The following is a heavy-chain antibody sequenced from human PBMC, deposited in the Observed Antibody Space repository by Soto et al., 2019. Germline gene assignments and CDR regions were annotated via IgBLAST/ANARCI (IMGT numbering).Heavy chain of an antibody. Sequence: SETLSLTCTVSGDSISNYYWSWIRQPPGKGLEWIGYIYYSASTNYNPSLKSRDTISVDTSKNHLSLNLSSVTAADTAVYYCASQSIAAGGYYHYGMDVWGQGTTVT. V-gene: IGHV4-59*01. CDR2: IYYSAST. J-gene: IGHJ6*02. CDR1: GDSISNYY. D-gene: IGHD6-13*01. CDR3: ASQSIAAGGYYHYGMDV.